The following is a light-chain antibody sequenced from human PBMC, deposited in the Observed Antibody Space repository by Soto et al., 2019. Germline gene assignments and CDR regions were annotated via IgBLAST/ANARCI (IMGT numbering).Light chain of an antibody. CDR1: QSVSSY. CDR2: DAS. CDR3: QQRSNWPGT. Sequence: EMLLTQSPATLSLSPGERATLSCSASQSVSSYLAWYQQRAGQAPRLLIYDASNRATGIPARFSGSGSGTDFTLTISSLEPEDFAVYYCQQRSNWPGTFGQGTKV. J-gene: IGKJ1*01. V-gene: IGKV3-11*01.